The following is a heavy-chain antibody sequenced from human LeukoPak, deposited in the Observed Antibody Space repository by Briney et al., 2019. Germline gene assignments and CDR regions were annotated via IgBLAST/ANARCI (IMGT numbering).Heavy chain of an antibody. CDR2: IYYSGST. J-gene: IGHJ3*02. CDR3: ARMYSASRGDAFDI. D-gene: IGHD1-26*01. Sequence: SETLSLTCTVSGRSISNYYGTWIRQPPGKGLEWIGYIYYSGSTNYNPSLKSRVTISVDTSKNHFSLKLTSVTAADRAVYYCARMYSASRGDAFDIWGQGTMVTVSS. CDR1: GRSISNYY. V-gene: IGHV4-59*01.